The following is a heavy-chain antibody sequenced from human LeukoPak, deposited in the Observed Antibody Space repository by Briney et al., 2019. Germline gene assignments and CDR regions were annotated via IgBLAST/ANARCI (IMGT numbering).Heavy chain of an antibody. CDR3: ARTPKFIAARPLDY. V-gene: IGHV4-34*01. D-gene: IGHD6-6*01. Sequence: SETLSLTCAVYGGSFSGYYWSWIRQPPGKGLEWIGEINHSGSTNYNPSLKSRVTISVDTSKNQFSLKLSSVTAADTAVYYCARTPKFIAARPLDYWGQGTLVTVSS. CDR1: GGSFSGYY. J-gene: IGHJ4*02. CDR2: INHSGST.